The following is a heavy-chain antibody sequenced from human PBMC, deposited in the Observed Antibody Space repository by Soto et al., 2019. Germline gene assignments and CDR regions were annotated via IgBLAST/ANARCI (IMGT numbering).Heavy chain of an antibody. J-gene: IGHJ4*02. D-gene: IGHD3-22*01. CDR2: IYYSGST. V-gene: IGHV4-31*03. CDR3: ARGYYDSSGYYSFSFDY. Sequence: PSETLSLTCTVSGGSISSGGYYWSWIRQHPGKGLEWIGYIYYSGSTYYNPSLKSRVTISVDTSKNQFSLKLSSVTAADTAVYYCARGYYDSSGYYSFSFDYWGQGTLVTVSS. CDR1: GGSISSGGYY.